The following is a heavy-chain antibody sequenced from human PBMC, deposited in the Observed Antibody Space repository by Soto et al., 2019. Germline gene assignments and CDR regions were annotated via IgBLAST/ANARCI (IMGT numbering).Heavy chain of an antibody. J-gene: IGHJ4*02. Sequence: GASVKVSCKASGYTNNGYAMHWVHQETGQRLEWMGWINAGNGNTKYSQKFQGRVTITRDTSASTAYMELSSLRSEDTAVYYCARAVAVAADFDYWGQGTLVTVSS. V-gene: IGHV1-3*01. CDR3: ARAVAVAADFDY. D-gene: IGHD6-19*01. CDR1: GYTNNGYA. CDR2: INAGNGNT.